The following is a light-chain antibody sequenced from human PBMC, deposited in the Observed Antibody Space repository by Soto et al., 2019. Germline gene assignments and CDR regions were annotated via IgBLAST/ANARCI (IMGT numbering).Light chain of an antibody. CDR1: QSVNYN. CDR3: QQYNNWPLT. V-gene: IGKV3-15*01. CDR2: GAS. Sequence: EIVMTQSPVTLSVSPGERATRSCRASQSVNYNLAWYQQKPGQAPRLLIYGASTRATGIPARFSGSGSGTEFTLTISSLQSEDFAVYYCQQYNNWPLTFGGGTKVEIK. J-gene: IGKJ4*01.